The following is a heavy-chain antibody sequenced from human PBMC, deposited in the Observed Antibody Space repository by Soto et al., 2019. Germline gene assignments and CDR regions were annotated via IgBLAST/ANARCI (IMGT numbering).Heavy chain of an antibody. V-gene: IGHV3-7*03. J-gene: IGHJ4*01. CDR2: IKLDASEK. CDR1: GFTFGYYW. Sequence: SSRNPSYGTPGFTFGYYWSSWVRQAPWRRLEWLATIKLDASEKKSVAAVKGPFTRSRDNAKNPLYLQMDSLIVEDTAVYYCARDSGYGSGASVNHYLDYSGHGTLGIVSS. CDR3: ARDSGYGSGASVNHYLDY. D-gene: IGHD3-10*01.